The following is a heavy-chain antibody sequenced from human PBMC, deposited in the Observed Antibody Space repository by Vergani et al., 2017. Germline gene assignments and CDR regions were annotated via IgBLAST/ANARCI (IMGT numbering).Heavy chain of an antibody. Sequence: QVQLQQCGAGLLKPSETLSLTCAVYGGSFSGYYWSWIRQPPGKGLEWIGEINHSGSTNYNPYLKSRVTISVDTSKNQFSLKLSSVTAADAAVYYCARGLTLWFGELLFRDWGQGTLVTVSS. J-gene: IGHJ4*02. CDR3: ARGLTLWFGELLFRD. CDR1: GGSFSGYY. D-gene: IGHD3-10*01. CDR2: INHSGST. V-gene: IGHV4-34*01.